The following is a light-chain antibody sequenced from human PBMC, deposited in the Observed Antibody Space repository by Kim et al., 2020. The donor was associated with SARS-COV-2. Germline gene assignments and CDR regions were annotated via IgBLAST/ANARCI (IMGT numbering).Light chain of an antibody. V-gene: IGKV1-33*01. J-gene: IGKJ4*01. CDR1: QNISNY. CDR2: DAS. CDR3: QQYDNLPLT. Sequence: DIQMTQSPSSLSASVGDRVTITCQASQNISNYLNWYQQKPGKAPKLLIYDASNLETGFPSRFSGSGSGTDFTFTISSLQPEYIATYYGQQYDNLPLTFGGGTKVDIK.